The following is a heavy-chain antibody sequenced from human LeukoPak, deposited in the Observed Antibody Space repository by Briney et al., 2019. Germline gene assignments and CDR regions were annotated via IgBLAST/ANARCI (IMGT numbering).Heavy chain of an antibody. D-gene: IGHD4-23*01. CDR2: ISSSSSYI. CDR1: GFTFSSYS. J-gene: IGHJ4*02. V-gene: IGHV3-21*04. CDR3: ARGMTTESSGNSISYYFDY. Sequence: KSGGSLRLSCAASGFTFSSYSMNWVRQAPGKGLEWVSSISSSSSYIYYADSVKGRFTISRDNAKNSLYLQMNSLRAEDTALYYCARGMTTESSGNSISYYFDYWGQGTLVTVSS.